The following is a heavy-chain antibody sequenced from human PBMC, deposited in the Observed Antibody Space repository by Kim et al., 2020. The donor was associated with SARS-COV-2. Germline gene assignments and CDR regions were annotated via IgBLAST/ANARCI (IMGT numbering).Heavy chain of an antibody. CDR3: VADSTHSSSWYVYYYGMDV. D-gene: IGHD6-13*01. J-gene: IGHJ6*02. V-gene: IGHV1-58*01. Sequence: SVKVSCKASGFTFTSSAVQWVRQARGQRLEWIGWIVVGSGNTNYAQKFQERVTITRDMSTSTAYMELSSLRSEDTAVYYCVADSTHSSSWYVYYYGMDVWGQGTTVTVSS. CDR1: GFTFTSSA. CDR2: IVVGSGNT.